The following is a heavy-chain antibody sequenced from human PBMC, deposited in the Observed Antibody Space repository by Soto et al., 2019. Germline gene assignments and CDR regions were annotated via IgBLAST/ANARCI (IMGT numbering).Heavy chain of an antibody. CDR3: AIERLGSYYVDPGDY. V-gene: IGHV3-21*01. CDR1: GFTFSSYG. CDR2: ISSGSIFI. D-gene: IGHD1-26*01. J-gene: IGHJ4*02. Sequence: EVQLVESGGGLVKPGGSLRLSCAASGFTFSSYGMNWVRQSPGKGLGWVSSISSGSIFIYYADSVKGRFTISRDNANKSLYLEMNSLRVEDTAVNYSAIERLGSYYVDPGDYWCQGTLVAGSS.